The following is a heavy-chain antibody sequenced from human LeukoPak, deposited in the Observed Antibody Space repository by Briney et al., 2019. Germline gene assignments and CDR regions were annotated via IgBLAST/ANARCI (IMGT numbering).Heavy chain of an antibody. Sequence: SETLSLTCTVSGGSSSSFYWSWIRQPPGKGLEWIGYIYYSGSTNYNPSLKSRVTISVDTSKNQFSLKLSSVTAADTAVYYCARVPYYYDRGYDYWGQGTLVTVSS. J-gene: IGHJ4*02. V-gene: IGHV4-59*01. CDR1: GGSSSSFY. CDR2: IYYSGST. CDR3: ARVPYYYDRGYDY. D-gene: IGHD3-10*02.